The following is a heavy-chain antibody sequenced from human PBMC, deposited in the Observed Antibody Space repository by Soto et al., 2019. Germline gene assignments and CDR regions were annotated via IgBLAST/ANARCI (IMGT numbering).Heavy chain of an antibody. CDR3: ARHGYGDSFDH. D-gene: IGHD4-17*01. CDR1: GFSFSDYS. Sequence: QPGGSLRLSCTGSGFSFSDYSFNWIRQAPGKGLERISYVSSRRTITFYADSVKGRFTISRDNAKKSVYLQMNRLRNEDTAVYYCARHGYGDSFDHWGRGTLVTVSS. J-gene: IGHJ4*02. V-gene: IGHV3-48*02. CDR2: VSSRRTIT.